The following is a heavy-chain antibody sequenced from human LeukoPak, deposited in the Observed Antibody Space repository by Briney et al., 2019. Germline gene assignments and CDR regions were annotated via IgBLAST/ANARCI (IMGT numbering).Heavy chain of an antibody. CDR2: INPNSGGT. J-gene: IGHJ4*02. D-gene: IGHD6-6*01. Sequence: ASVKVSCTASGYTFTGYYMHWVRQAPGQGLEWMGWINPNSGGTNYAQKFQGRVTMTRDTSISTAYMELSRLRSDDTAVYYCARDRKYSSSAVYYFDYWGQGTLVTVSS. CDR3: ARDRKYSSSAVYYFDY. CDR1: GYTFTGYY. V-gene: IGHV1-2*02.